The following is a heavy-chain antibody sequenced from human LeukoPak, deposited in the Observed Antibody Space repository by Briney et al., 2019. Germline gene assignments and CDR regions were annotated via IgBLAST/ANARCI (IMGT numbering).Heavy chain of an antibody. J-gene: IGHJ4*02. CDR2: IYSGGST. Sequence: GGSLRLSCAASGFTVSSNYMSWVRQAPGKGLEWVSVIYSGGSTYYADSVKGRFTISRDNSKNTLYLQVNSLRAEDTAVYYCARDWSGYCTNGVCYNSGYFDYWGQGTLVTVSS. D-gene: IGHD2-8*01. CDR3: ARDWSGYCTNGVCYNSGYFDY. V-gene: IGHV3-53*05. CDR1: GFTVSSNY.